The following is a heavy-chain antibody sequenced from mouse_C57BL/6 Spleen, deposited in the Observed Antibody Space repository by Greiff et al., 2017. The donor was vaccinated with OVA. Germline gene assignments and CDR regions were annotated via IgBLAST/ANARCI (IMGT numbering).Heavy chain of an antibody. Sequence: DVKLQESGPGLVKPSQSLSLTCSVTGYSITSGYYWHWIRQFPGNKLEWMGYISYDGSNNYNPSLKNRISITRDTSKNQFFLKLNSVTTEDTATYYCARDDYDGGAWFAYWGQGTLVTVSA. D-gene: IGHD2-4*01. J-gene: IGHJ3*01. V-gene: IGHV3-6*01. CDR3: ARDDYDGGAWFAY. CDR1: GYSITSGYY. CDR2: ISYDGSN.